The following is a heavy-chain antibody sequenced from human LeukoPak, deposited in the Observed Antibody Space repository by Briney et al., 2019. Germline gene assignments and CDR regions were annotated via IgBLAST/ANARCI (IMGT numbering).Heavy chain of an antibody. CDR3: AAESDSAWFTGGDFDY. Sequence: SETLSLTCTVSGGSIGSASYYWSWIRQPAGKGLEWIGRIYRTGNTEFSPSLRSRVSISVDTSKNQFSLKLRSVTAADTAVYYCAAESDSAWFTGGDFDYWGQGTLVTVSS. V-gene: IGHV4-61*02. J-gene: IGHJ4*02. CDR1: GGSIGSASYY. CDR2: IYRTGNT. D-gene: IGHD2-8*02.